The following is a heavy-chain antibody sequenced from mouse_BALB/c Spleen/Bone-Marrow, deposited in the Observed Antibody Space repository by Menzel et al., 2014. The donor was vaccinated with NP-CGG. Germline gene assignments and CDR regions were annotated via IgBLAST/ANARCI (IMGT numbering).Heavy chain of an antibody. CDR1: GFTFSDFY. CDR2: SRNKAKHYTT. D-gene: IGHD2-10*02. V-gene: IGHV7-1*02. CDR3: ARDVGYGNYFVY. J-gene: IGHJ3*01. Sequence: EVKLVESVGGLVQPGDSLRLSCATSGFTFSDFYVEWVRQPPGKRLEWIAASRNKAKHYTTEYSASVKGRFIVSRDTSQSILYLQMNALRAEDTAIYYCARDVGYGNYFVYWGQGTLVTVSA.